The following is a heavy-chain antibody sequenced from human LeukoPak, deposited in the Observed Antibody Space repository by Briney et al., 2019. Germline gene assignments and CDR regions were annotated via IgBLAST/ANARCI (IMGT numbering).Heavy chain of an antibody. CDR3: ARQYYTSGPPMVFDY. Sequence: SETLSLTCTVSSGSISGYFWSWIRQPPGKGLEWIGYIYYSGGTSYNPSLKSRVTISLDTSKNQFSLKLSSVTAADTAVYYCARQYYTSGPPMVFDYWGQGTLVTVS. J-gene: IGHJ4*02. CDR2: IYYSGGT. V-gene: IGHV4-59*08. D-gene: IGHD6-19*01. CDR1: SGSISGYF.